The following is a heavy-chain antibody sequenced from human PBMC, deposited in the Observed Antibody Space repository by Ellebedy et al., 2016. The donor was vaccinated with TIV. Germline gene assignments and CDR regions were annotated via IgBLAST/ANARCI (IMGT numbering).Heavy chain of an antibody. CDR1: GFSLSSNY. CDR2: IYSAGNT. CDR3: ARVDLGLAFHY. J-gene: IGHJ4*02. Sequence: GGSLRLSCAVSGFSLSSNYMSWVRQAPGKGLEWVPIIYSAGNTYYADSVKGRFTISRDTSKNTVFLQMNSLRVEDTAVYYCARVDLGLAFHYWGRGTLVTVSS. V-gene: IGHV3-53*01. D-gene: IGHD3/OR15-3a*01.